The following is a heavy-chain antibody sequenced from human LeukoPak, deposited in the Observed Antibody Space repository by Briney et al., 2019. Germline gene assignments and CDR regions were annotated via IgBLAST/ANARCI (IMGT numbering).Heavy chain of an antibody. CDR1: GGSFSGYY. J-gene: IGHJ4*02. Sequence: SETLSLTCAVYGGSFSGYYWSWIRQPPGKGLEWIGEINHSGSTYYNASLESQVSISMDTSKNQFSLKLTSVTAADTAVYYCARQTGSGLFILPGGQGTLVTVSS. CDR2: INHSGST. CDR3: ARQTGSGLFILP. V-gene: IGHV4-34*01. D-gene: IGHD3/OR15-3a*01.